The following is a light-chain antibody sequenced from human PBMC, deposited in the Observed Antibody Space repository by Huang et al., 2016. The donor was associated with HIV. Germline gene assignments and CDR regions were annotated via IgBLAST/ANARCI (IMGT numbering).Light chain of an antibody. CDR3: QQYNNWPPWT. CDR1: QSVSSN. CDR2: GAS. J-gene: IGKJ1*01. Sequence: EIVMTQSPATLSVSPGERATLSCRASQSVSSNLAWYKQKPGQAPRRLIYGASTRATGIPARFSGSGSGTEFTLTISSLQSEDFAVYYCQQYNNWPPWTFGQGTKVEIK. V-gene: IGKV3-15*01.